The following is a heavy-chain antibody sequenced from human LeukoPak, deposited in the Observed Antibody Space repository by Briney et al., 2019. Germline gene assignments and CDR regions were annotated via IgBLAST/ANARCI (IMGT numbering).Heavy chain of an antibody. V-gene: IGHV3-23*01. D-gene: IGHD5-18*01. CDR3: AKGVSGLWLQNGEIY. CDR1: GFALTSYT. CDR2: ISGSGGST. J-gene: IGHJ4*02. Sequence: GGSLTLSCAASGFALTSYTMSWVRQAPGKGLEWVSAISGSGGSTYYADSVKGRFTISRDNSKNTLYLQMNSLRAEDTAVYYCAKGVSGLWLQNGEIYWGQGTLVTVSS.